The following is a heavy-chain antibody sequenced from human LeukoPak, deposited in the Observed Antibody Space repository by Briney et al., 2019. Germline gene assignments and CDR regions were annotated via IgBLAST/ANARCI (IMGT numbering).Heavy chain of an antibody. D-gene: IGHD7-27*01. CDR3: AKGGNWARFED. V-gene: IGHV3-23*01. CDR1: GFTLSTYA. J-gene: IGHJ4*02. CDR2: TSSSDAGT. Sequence: GGSLRLSCAASGFTLSTYAMSWVRQTPGKGLEWVAATSSSDAGTYHADSVRGRFTISRDNSKNMVWLQINSPTAEDTATYYCAKGGNWARFEDWGQGTLVTVSS.